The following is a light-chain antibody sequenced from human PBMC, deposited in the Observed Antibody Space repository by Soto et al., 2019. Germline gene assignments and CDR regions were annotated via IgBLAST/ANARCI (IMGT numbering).Light chain of an antibody. V-gene: IGLV2-23*01. J-gene: IGLJ1*01. CDR1: SSDVGSYNL. CDR2: EAS. CDR3: CSYAGSSTYV. Sequence: PGSPSPEQTNTISCTGTSSDVGSYNLVSWYQQHPGKAPKLMIYEASKRPSGVSNRFSGSKSGNTASLTISGLQAEDEADYYCCSYAGSSTYVFGNGTKVTVL.